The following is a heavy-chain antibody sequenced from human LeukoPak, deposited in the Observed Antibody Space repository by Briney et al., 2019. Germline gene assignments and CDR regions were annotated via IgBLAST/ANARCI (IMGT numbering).Heavy chain of an antibody. Sequence: GASVKVSCKASGYTFTGNFMHLLRQAPGQGLEWMGLINPDSGGANYAQKFQGRVTMTRDTSISTAYMELSRLRSDDTAVYYCARGTDCSGGSCLDYWGQGTLVTVSS. CDR3: ARGTDCSGGSCLDY. CDR1: GYTFTGNF. V-gene: IGHV1-2*06. CDR2: INPDSGGA. D-gene: IGHD2-15*01. J-gene: IGHJ4*02.